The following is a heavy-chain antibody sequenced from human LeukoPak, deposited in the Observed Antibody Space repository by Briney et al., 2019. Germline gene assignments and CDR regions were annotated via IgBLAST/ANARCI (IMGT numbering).Heavy chain of an antibody. CDR1: GFTFSDYY. CDR3: AKLLVDENSSPGD. CDR2: IRYDGSNK. Sequence: GGSLRLSCAASGFTFSDYYMSWIRQAPGKGLEWVAFIRYDGSNKYYADSVKGRFTISRDNSKNTLYLQMNSLRAEDTAVYYCAKLLVDENSSPGDWGQGTLVTVSS. V-gene: IGHV3-30*02. J-gene: IGHJ4*02. D-gene: IGHD6-6*01.